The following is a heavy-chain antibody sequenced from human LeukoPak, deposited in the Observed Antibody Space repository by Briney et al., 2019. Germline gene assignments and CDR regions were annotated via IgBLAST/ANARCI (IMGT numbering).Heavy chain of an antibody. D-gene: IGHD2-21*01. Sequence: GGSLRLSCAASGFTFSSFAMTWVRQAPGKGLEWVSGFDGNGPNTYYADSVKGRFTISRDNAKNSLCLQMNSLRAEDTAVYYCARDDRVIASDYWGQGTLVTVSS. CDR1: GFTFSSFA. J-gene: IGHJ4*02. CDR2: FDGNGPNT. CDR3: ARDDRVIASDY. V-gene: IGHV3-23*01.